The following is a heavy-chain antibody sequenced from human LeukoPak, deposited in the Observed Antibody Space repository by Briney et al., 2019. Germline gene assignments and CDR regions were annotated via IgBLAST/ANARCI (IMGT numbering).Heavy chain of an antibody. D-gene: IGHD1-14*01. CDR1: GFTFSDYY. J-gene: IGHJ6*03. CDR3: ARVRAGPGHYYMDV. CDR2: ISSSGSTI. Sequence: PGGSLRLSCAASGFTFSDYYMSWIRQAPGKGLEWVSYISSSGSTIYYADSVKGRFTVSRDNAKNSLYLQMNSLRAEDTAVYYCARVRAGPGHYYMDVWGKGTTVTVSS. V-gene: IGHV3-11*01.